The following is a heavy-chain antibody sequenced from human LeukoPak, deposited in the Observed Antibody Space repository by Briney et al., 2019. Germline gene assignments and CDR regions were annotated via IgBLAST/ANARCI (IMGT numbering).Heavy chain of an antibody. Sequence: GGSLRLSCAASGFTFSSYSMTWVRQAPGKGLEWVSSISSSGGVTYYADSVRGRFTISRDNSKNTQYLQMNSLRVDDTAVYYCVKDRPNWPIDYWGQGTLVTVSS. J-gene: IGHJ4*02. V-gene: IGHV3-23*01. CDR1: GFTFSSYS. CDR3: VKDRPNWPIDY. CDR2: ISSSGGVT. D-gene: IGHD1-1*01.